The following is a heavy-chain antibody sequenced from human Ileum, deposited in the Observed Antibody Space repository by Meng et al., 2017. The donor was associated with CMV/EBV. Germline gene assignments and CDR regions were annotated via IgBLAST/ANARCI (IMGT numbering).Heavy chain of an antibody. CDR2: ISTDTHYI. V-gene: IGHV3-21*01. CDR3: ARGPIVETPSSIPVWFDP. CDR1: GFTFSTYA. J-gene: IGHJ5*02. D-gene: IGHD2-2*02. Sequence: GGSLRLSCAASGFTFSTYAMNWVRQAPGKGLEWVSSISTDTHYIYYADSVKGRFAMSRDDAKSSIYLQMDSLRAGDTAVYFCARGPIVETPSSIPVWFDPWGQGTLVTVSS.